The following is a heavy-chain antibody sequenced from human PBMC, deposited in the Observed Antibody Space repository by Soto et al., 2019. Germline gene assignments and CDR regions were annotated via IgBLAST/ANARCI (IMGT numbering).Heavy chain of an antibody. V-gene: IGHV4-59*01. CDR3: ARDSLPPYSSSSKGFDD. Sequence: SETLSLTCTVSGGSISSYYWNWIRQSPGKGLEWIASLDYSGTTNYNPSLKSRITTSVDPSKKQFSLKMRSVTAADTAVYYCARDSLPPYSSSSKGFDDWGQGSRVTVSS. J-gene: IGHJ4*02. CDR2: LDYSGTT. CDR1: GGSISSYY. D-gene: IGHD6-6*01.